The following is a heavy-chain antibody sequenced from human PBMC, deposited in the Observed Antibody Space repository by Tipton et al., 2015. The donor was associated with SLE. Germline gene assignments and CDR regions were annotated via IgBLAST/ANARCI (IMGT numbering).Heavy chain of an antibody. CDR3: AQAHLWGSYRYAPDI. D-gene: IGHD3-16*02. CDR2: INHGGST. Sequence: TLSLTCSIYGGSFGGYYWSWIRQPPGKGLEWIGEINHGGSTNYNPSLKSRVTISVDTSKNQFSLKLSSVTAADTAVYYCAQAHLWGSYRYAPDIWGQGTMVTVSS. J-gene: IGHJ3*02. V-gene: IGHV4-34*01. CDR1: GGSFGGYY.